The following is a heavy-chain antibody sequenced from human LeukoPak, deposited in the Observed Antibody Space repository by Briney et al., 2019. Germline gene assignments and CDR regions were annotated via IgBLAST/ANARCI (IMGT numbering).Heavy chain of an antibody. D-gene: IGHD4-17*01. CDR2: IRNIGGST. CDR1: GFTFSSYA. CDR3: AKGHLTTDYYYGMDV. J-gene: IGHJ6*02. Sequence: GSLRLSCAVSGFTFSSYAMNWVRQAPGKGLEWVSTIRNIGGSTYYADSVKGRFTISRDNSKNTLYLQMNSLRAEDTAVYYCAKGHLTTDYYYGMDVWGQGTTVTVSS. V-gene: IGHV3-23*01.